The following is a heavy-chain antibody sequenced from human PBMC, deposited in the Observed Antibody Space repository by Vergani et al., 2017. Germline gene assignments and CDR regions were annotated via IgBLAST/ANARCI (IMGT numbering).Heavy chain of an antibody. J-gene: IGHJ3*02. CDR1: GYSFTSYW. CDR2: IYPGDSDT. CDR3: VRRPCWSGDDAFDI. V-gene: IGHV5-51*01. D-gene: IGHD3-3*01. Sequence: EVQLVQSGAEVKKPGESLKISCKGSGYSFTSYWIGWVRQMPGKGLEWMGIIYPGDSDTRYSPSVQGQVTISADKSISTAYLPWSSLKASDTAMYYFVRRPCWSGDDAFDIWGQGTMVTVSS.